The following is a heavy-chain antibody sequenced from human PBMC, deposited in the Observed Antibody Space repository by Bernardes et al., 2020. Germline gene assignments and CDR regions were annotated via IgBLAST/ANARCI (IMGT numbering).Heavy chain of an antibody. V-gene: IGHV1-18*01. CDR1: GYIFTSYG. CDR2: ISVYNGDT. Sequence: ASVKVSCKASGYIFTSYGITWVRQAPGQGLEWMGWISVYNGDTKYAQNLQGRVTMTTDTSTRTAYVELRSLRSDDTAVYYCARDYYYGSGRVIDYWGQGTLVTVSS. CDR3: ARDYYYGSGRVIDY. J-gene: IGHJ4*02. D-gene: IGHD3-10*01.